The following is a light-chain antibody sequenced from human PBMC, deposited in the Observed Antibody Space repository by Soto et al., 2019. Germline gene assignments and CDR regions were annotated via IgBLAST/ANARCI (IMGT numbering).Light chain of an antibody. V-gene: IGKV3-15*01. Sequence: EIVLTQSPGTLSLSPGERVTLSCRTSHSVNSHVAWYQQKPGQAPRLLLYGASTRATDVPARFSGSGSGTDFTLTISNLQSEDFAVYYCQQYESGPPVTFGQGTKVDIK. CDR2: GAS. CDR1: HSVNSH. CDR3: QQYESGPPVT. J-gene: IGKJ2*01.